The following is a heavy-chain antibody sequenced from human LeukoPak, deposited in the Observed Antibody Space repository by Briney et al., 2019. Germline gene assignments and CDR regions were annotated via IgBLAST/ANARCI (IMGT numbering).Heavy chain of an antibody. D-gene: IGHD6-6*01. CDR2: INHSGST. CDR1: GGSFSGYY. V-gene: IGHV4-34*01. J-gene: IGHJ4*02. Sequence: SETLSLTCAVYGGSFSGYYWSWIRQPPGKGLEWIGEINHSGSTNYNPSLKSRVTISVDTSKNQFSLKLSSVTAADTAVYYCARDPKGRYSSSSTPYFDYWGQGTLVTVSS. CDR3: ARDPKGRYSSSSTPYFDY.